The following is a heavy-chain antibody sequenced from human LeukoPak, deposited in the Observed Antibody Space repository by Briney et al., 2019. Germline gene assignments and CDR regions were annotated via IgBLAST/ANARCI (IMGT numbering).Heavy chain of an antibody. Sequence: SETLSLTCTVSGDSISSYYWSWIRQPPGKGLEWIGYIYYSGSTNYNPSLKSRVTISLDTSKNQFSLKLSSVTAADTAVYYCARGQYCSGGTCELVYWGQGTLVTVSS. J-gene: IGHJ4*02. D-gene: IGHD2-15*01. CDR3: ARGQYCSGGTCELVY. CDR1: GDSISSYY. CDR2: IYYSGST. V-gene: IGHV4-59*01.